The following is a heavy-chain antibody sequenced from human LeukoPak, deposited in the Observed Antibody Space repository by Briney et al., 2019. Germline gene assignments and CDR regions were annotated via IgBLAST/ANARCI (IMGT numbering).Heavy chain of an antibody. Sequence: GGSLRLSCVVSGFTFSTYSMNWVRQAPGKGLEWVSYISDSSKTIHYADSVKGRFTISRDNAENSLYLQMDSLRAEDTAVYYCAKKTESTGEAFDYWGQGTQVTVSS. D-gene: IGHD7-27*01. CDR1: GFTFSTYS. CDR3: AKKTESTGEAFDY. J-gene: IGHJ4*02. V-gene: IGHV3-48*04. CDR2: ISDSSKTI.